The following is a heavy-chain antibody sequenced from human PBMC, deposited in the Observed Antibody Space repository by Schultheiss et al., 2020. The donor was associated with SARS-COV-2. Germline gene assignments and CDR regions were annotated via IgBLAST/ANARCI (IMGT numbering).Heavy chain of an antibody. D-gene: IGHD6-13*01. V-gene: IGHV4-39*07. CDR2: IYYSGST. CDR3: AREAYSREIDY. CDR1: GGSISSSSYY. Sequence: SETLSLTCTVSGGSISSSSYYWGWIRQPPGKGLEWIGSIYYSGSTNYNPSLKSRVTISVDTSKNQFSLKLSSVTAADTAVYYCAREAYSREIDYWGQGTLVTVSS. J-gene: IGHJ4*02.